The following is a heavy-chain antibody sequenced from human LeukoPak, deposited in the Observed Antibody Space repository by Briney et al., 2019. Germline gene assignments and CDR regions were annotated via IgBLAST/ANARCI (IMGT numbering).Heavy chain of an antibody. CDR3: ARARPWDSSRSYYFGMDV. CDR2: IPGSGGAT. CDR1: GFTFSSYA. Sequence: SGGSLRLSCEASGFTFSSYAIRWVRQAPGTGLEWVSSIPGSGGATYYADSVRGRFSISRDSSKNTVYLQMNSLRDEDTAVYYCARARPWDSSRSYYFGMDVWGHGTTGTVSS. J-gene: IGHJ6*02. D-gene: IGHD3-22*01. V-gene: IGHV3-23*01.